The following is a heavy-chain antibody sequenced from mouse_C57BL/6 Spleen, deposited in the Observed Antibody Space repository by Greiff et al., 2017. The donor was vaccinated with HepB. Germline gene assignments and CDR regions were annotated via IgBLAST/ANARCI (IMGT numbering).Heavy chain of an antibody. CDR3: ARRGYGILFDY. D-gene: IGHD2-1*01. J-gene: IGHJ2*01. Sequence: EVQVVESGGGLVKPGGSLKLSCAASGFTFSSYTMSWVRQTPEKRLEWVATISGGGGNTYYPDSVKGRFTISRDNAKNTLYLQMSSLRSEDTALYYCARRGYGILFDYWGQGTTLTVSS. CDR2: ISGGGGNT. CDR1: GFTFSSYT. V-gene: IGHV5-9*01.